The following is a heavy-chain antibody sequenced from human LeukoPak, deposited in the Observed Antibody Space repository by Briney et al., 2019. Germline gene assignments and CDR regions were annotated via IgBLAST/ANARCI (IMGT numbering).Heavy chain of an antibody. CDR3: ASRDYYGSGSRN. Sequence: SETLSLTCTVSGGSISSSSYYWGWIRQPPGKGLEWVGSIYYSGSTYYNPSLKSRVTISVDTSKNQFSLKLSSVTAADTAVYYCASRDYYGSGSRNWGQGTLVTVSS. CDR1: GGSISSSSYY. D-gene: IGHD3-10*01. V-gene: IGHV4-39*07. J-gene: IGHJ4*02. CDR2: IYYSGST.